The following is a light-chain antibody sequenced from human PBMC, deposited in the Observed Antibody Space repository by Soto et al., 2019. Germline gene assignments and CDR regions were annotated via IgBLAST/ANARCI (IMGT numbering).Light chain of an antibody. CDR1: QSISTW. CDR2: KAS. Sequence: DIQMTQSPSTLSASVGDRVTVTCRASQSISTWLAWYQQKPGKAPNLLIYKASSLESGVPSRVSGSGSGTEFTLTISSLQPDDFATEYCQQYNSYPLTFGGGTKVEIK. CDR3: QQYNSYPLT. V-gene: IGKV1-5*03. J-gene: IGKJ4*01.